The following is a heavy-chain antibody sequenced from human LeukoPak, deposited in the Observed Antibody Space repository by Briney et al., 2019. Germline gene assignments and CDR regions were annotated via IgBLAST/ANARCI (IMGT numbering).Heavy chain of an antibody. CDR3: ARSYDFWSGYSDY. J-gene: IGHJ4*02. CDR1: GFTVSSNY. V-gene: IGHV3-33*08. Sequence: GSLRLSCAASGFTVSSNYMSWVRQAPGKGLEWVAVIWYDGSNKYYADSVKGRFTISRDNSKNTLYLQMNSLRAEDTAVYYCARSYDFWSGYSDYWGQGTLVTVSS. CDR2: IWYDGSNK. D-gene: IGHD3-3*01.